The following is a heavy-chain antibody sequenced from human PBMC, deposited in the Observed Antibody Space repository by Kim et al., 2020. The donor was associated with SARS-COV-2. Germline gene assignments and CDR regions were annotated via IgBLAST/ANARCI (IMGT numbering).Heavy chain of an antibody. D-gene: IGHD2-15*01. CDR1: GFTVSSNY. J-gene: IGHJ6*02. V-gene: IGHV3-53*04. CDR3: ARDPSGGPERRGYYYYGMDV. Sequence: GGSLRLSCAASGFTVSSNYMSWVRQAPGKGLEWVSVIYSGGSTYYADSVKGRFTISRHNSKNTLYLQMNSLRAEDTAVYYCARDPSGGPERRGYYYYGMDVWGQGTTVTVSS. CDR2: IYSGGST.